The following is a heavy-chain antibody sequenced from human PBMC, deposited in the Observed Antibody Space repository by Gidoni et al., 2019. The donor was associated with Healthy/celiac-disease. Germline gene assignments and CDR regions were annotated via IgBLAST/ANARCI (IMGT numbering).Heavy chain of an antibody. D-gene: IGHD6-13*01. J-gene: IGHJ6*02. CDR1: GFTFDDYA. V-gene: IGHV3-9*01. Sequence: EVQLVESGGGLVQPGRSLRLSCAASGFTFDDYAMHWVRQAPGKGLEWVSGISWNSGSIGYADSVKGRFTISRDNAKNSLYLQMNSLRAEDTALYYCAKDISSSATNMDVWGQGTTVTVSS. CDR3: AKDISSSATNMDV. CDR2: ISWNSGSI.